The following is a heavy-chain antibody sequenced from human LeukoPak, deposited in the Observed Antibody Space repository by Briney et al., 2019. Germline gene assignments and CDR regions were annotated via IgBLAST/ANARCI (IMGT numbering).Heavy chain of an antibody. J-gene: IGHJ4*02. CDR2: IIPIFHTS. V-gene: IGHV1-69*01. Sequence: GSSLKVSCTASGGTFSSSAISWVRQAPGHGLEGMGGIIPIFHTSTYARKFQGRLTITADESTNTAYMELSSLRSDDTAIYYCARELLPGGFADYWGQGTLVTVSS. CDR3: ARELLPGGFADY. D-gene: IGHD3-22*01. CDR1: GGTFSSSA.